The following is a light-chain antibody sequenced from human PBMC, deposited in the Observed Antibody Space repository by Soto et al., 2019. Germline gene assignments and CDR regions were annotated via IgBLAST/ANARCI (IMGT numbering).Light chain of an antibody. J-gene: IGKJ1*01. CDR3: QQYNYWPRT. CDR1: QCVSSN. CDR2: GAS. Sequence: PGERATLSCRASQCVSSNLAWYQQTAGQTPRLLIYGASTRATGVPARFSGSGSGTEFTLTISSLQSEDFTVYYCQQYNYWPRTFGQGTKVEIK. V-gene: IGKV3-15*01.